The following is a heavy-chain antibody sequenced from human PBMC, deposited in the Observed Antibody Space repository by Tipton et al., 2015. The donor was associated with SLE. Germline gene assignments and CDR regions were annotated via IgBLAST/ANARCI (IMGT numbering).Heavy chain of an antibody. Sequence: TLSLTCTVSGGSIRSSTYYWGWIRQPPGKGLEWIGSLAYSGNTYYNPSVKSRINILVDTSKNQFSLKLSSVTAADTVVYYCARAVGDTSGYLDYWGLGTLVTVSS. CDR3: ARAVGDTSGYLDY. CDR1: GGSIRSSTYY. CDR2: LAYSGNT. J-gene: IGHJ4*02. V-gene: IGHV4-39*07. D-gene: IGHD3-22*01.